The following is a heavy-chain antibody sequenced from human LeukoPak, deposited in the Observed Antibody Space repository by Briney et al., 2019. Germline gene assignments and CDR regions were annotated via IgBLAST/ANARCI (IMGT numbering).Heavy chain of an antibody. D-gene: IGHD3-16*01. CDR2: INHSGST. Sequence: SETLSLTCTVSGASISSSSYHWGWIRQPPGKGLEWIGEINHSGSTNYNPSLKSRVTISVDTSKNQFSLKLNSVTAADTAIYYCARSPPPGATAFGVVDYWGQGTLVTVSS. CDR3: ARSPPPGATAFGVVDY. CDR1: GASISSSSYH. J-gene: IGHJ4*02. V-gene: IGHV4-39*01.